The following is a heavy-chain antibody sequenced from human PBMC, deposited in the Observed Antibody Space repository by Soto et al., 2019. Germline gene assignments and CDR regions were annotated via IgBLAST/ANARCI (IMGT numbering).Heavy chain of an antibody. V-gene: IGHV3-48*03. D-gene: IGHD4-17*01. J-gene: IGHJ6*02. CDR1: GFTFSRRE. CDR3: TRHGDYDYYYAMGV. CDR2: ITSSGSSK. Sequence: LRLSCEASGFTFSRREMNWVRQAPGKGLEWVSYITSSGSSKYYADSVKGRFTISRDNAKNSLYLQMNSLRAEDTANYYCTRHGDYDYYYAMGVWVQGTTVTVSS.